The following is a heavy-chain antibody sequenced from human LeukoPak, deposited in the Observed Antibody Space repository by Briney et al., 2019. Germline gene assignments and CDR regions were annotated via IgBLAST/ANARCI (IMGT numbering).Heavy chain of an antibody. J-gene: IGHJ4*02. V-gene: IGHV4-59*01. D-gene: IGHD6-13*01. CDR1: GGSISSYY. CDR2: IYYSGST. Sequence: SSETLSLTCTVSGGSISSYYWSWIRQPPGKGLEWIGYIYYSGSTNYNPSLKSRVTISVDTSKNQFSLKLSSVTAADTAVYYCARLAGTDWGQGTLVTVSS. CDR3: ARLAGTD.